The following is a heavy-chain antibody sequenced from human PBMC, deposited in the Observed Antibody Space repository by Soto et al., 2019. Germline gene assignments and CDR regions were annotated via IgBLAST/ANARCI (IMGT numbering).Heavy chain of an antibody. V-gene: IGHV4-30-2*01. CDR1: GGSISSGGYS. D-gene: IGHD3-10*01. CDR3: ARGGSGSYFYNWFDP. CDR2: IYHSGST. Sequence: PSETLSLTCAVSGGSISSGGYSWSWIRQPPGKGLEWIGYIYHSGSTYYNPSLKSRVTMSVDTSKNQFSLKLISVTAADTAVYYCARGGSGSYFYNWFDPWGQGTLVTSPQ. J-gene: IGHJ5*02.